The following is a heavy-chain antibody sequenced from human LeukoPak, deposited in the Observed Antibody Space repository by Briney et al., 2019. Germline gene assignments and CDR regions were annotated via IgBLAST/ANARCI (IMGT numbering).Heavy chain of an antibody. Sequence: PSETLSLTCTVSGYSISSGYYWGWIRQPPGKGLEWIGSIYHSGSTYYNPSLKSRVTISVETSKNQFSLKLSSVTAADTAVYYCAREYSGSYSVRWQNDAFDIWGQGTMVTVSS. CDR1: GYSISSGYY. CDR3: AREYSGSYSVRWQNDAFDI. CDR2: IYHSGST. D-gene: IGHD1-26*01. V-gene: IGHV4-38-2*02. J-gene: IGHJ3*02.